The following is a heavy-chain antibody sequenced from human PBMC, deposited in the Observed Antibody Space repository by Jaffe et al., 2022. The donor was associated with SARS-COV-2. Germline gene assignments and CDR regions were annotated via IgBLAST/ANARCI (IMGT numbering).Heavy chain of an antibody. J-gene: IGHJ6*02. D-gene: IGHD5-18*01. CDR1: GYSFTSYW. CDR3: ARQPTAMVNSYYYYYGMDV. Sequence: EVQLVQSGAEVKKPGESLKISCKGSGYSFTSYWIGWVRQMPGKGLEWMGIIYPGDSDTRYSPSFQGQVTISADKSISTAYLQWSSLKASDTAMYYCARQPTAMVNSYYYYYGMDVWGQGTTVTVSS. V-gene: IGHV5-51*01. CDR2: IYPGDSDT.